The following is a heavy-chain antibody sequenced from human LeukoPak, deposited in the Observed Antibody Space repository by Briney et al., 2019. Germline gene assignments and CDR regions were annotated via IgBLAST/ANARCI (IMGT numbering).Heavy chain of an antibody. V-gene: IGHV3-23*01. Sequence: SCKASGFTFSSYAMSWVRQAPGKGLEWVAGVSGSGGTTNHADSVKGRFTISRDNSKNTLYVQMNSLRAEDTAVYYCAKGEGTTMYDAFDIWGQGTMVTVSS. D-gene: IGHD4-17*01. CDR3: AKGEGTTMYDAFDI. CDR1: GFTFSSYA. J-gene: IGHJ3*02. CDR2: VSGSGGTT.